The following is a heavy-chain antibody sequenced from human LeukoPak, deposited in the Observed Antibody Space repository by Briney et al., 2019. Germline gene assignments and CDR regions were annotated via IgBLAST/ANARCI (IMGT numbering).Heavy chain of an antibody. D-gene: IGHD1/OR15-1a*01. Sequence: PGGSLRLSCAASGFTFSSYAMSWVRQAPGKGLEWVSAISGSGGSTYYADSVKGRFTISRDNAKNTLYLKMNGLRDEDTAVYYRARDPRNKGLDPWGQGNLVTVSS. CDR1: GFTFSSYA. CDR2: ISGSGGST. J-gene: IGHJ5*02. CDR3: ARDPRNKGLDP. V-gene: IGHV3-23*01.